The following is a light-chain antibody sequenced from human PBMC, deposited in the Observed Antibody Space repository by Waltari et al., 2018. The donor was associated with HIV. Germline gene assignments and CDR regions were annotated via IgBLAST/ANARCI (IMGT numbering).Light chain of an antibody. CDR1: PTTDSS. Sequence: SPELSQSASINVSAVQRVSTSCSAAPTTDSSPCGYQKKARQSPQLIINERNRRPSGVPDRFSASTSGDTATLFITGTQSVDEAAYFCQQWDGEFLKFGGGTRLTVL. J-gene: IGLJ3*02. CDR2: ERN. CDR3: QQWDGEFLK. V-gene: IGLV3-1*01.